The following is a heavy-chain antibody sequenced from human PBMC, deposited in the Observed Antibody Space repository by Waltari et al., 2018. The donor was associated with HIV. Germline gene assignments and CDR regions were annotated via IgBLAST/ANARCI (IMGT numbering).Heavy chain of an antibody. CDR3: ARRDGIISAFDI. Sequence: EVRLVQSGGGLVQPGGSLRLSCVASGLSVSGNYIGGVRQGPGKGLEWVSLIYNDATTYYADSAKGRFTISRDTSKNTLSLDMNNLRPEDTAVYYCARRDGIISAFDIWGQGSMVTVSS. CDR1: GLSVSGNY. D-gene: IGHD3-10*01. V-gene: IGHV3-66*02. CDR2: IYNDATT. J-gene: IGHJ3*02.